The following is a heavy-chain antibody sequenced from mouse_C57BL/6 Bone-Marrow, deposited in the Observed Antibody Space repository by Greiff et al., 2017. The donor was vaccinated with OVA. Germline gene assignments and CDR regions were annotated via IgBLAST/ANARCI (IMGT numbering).Heavy chain of an antibody. CDR3: ARFITTVGRYFDV. V-gene: IGHV1-80*01. D-gene: IGHD1-1*01. J-gene: IGHJ1*03. Sequence: QVQLKQSGAELVKPGASVKISCKASGYAFSSYWMNWVKQRPGKGLEWIGQIYPGDGDTNYNGKFKGKATLTADKSSSTAYMQLSSLTSEDSAVYFCARFITTVGRYFDVWGTGTTVTVSS. CDR2: IYPGDGDT. CDR1: GYAFSSYW.